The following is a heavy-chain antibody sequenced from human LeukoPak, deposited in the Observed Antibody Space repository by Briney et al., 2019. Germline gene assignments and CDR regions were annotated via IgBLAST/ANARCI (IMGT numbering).Heavy chain of an antibody. CDR2: ISSSSSTI. CDR3: VRVHGVTIPSDYYYYMDV. V-gene: IGHV3-48*01. D-gene: IGHD4-11*01. Sequence: PGGSLRLSCAASGFTFSSYSMNWVRQAPGKGLEWVSYISSSSSTIYYADSVKGRFTISRDNAKNSLYLQMNSLRAEDTAVYYCVRVHGVTIPSDYYYYMDVWGKGTTVTVSS. CDR1: GFTFSSYS. J-gene: IGHJ6*03.